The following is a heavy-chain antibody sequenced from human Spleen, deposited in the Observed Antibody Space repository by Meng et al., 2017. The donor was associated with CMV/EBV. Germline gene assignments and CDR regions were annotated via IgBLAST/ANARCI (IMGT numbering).Heavy chain of an antibody. J-gene: IGHJ4*02. V-gene: IGHV3-21*01. D-gene: IGHD2-2*01. CDR2: ISSSSAYI. CDR1: EFTFSTYS. CDR3: ARDGLGYCSSISCYGLDY. Sequence: GESLKISCAASEFTFSTYSMTWVRQAPGKGLEWVSSISSSSAYIYYADSVKGRFTISRDNAKNSLYLQMNSLRAEDTAVYYRARDGLGYCSSISCYGLDYWGQGTLVTVSS.